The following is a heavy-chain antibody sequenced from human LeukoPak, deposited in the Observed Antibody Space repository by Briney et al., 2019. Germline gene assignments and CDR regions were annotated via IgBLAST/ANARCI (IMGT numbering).Heavy chain of an antibody. D-gene: IGHD6-6*01. V-gene: IGHV3-74*01. Sequence: GGSLRLSCAASGFTFSKNWLHWVRQAPGKGLVWVSRISPDDKTTSYADSVKGRFTVSRDDAKKTLYLQMNSLRAEDTAVYYCARGHQVAARPVDYWGQGTLVTVSS. J-gene: IGHJ4*02. CDR1: GFTFSKNW. CDR2: ISPDDKTT. CDR3: ARGHQVAARPVDY.